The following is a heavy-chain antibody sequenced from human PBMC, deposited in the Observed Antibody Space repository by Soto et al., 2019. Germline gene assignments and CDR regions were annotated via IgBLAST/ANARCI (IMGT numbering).Heavy chain of an antibody. CDR3: ASSTYYYDSSGSY. V-gene: IGHV1-46*03. J-gene: IGHJ4*02. Sequence: ASVKVSCKASGYTFTNQYMHLVRQAPGQGLEWMGIINPLGGSTNYAEKFQGRVTMIRDTSTSTVYMELSSLRFEDTAVYYCASSTYYYDSSGSYWGQGTLVTVSS. CDR1: GYTFTNQY. D-gene: IGHD3-22*01. CDR2: INPLGGST.